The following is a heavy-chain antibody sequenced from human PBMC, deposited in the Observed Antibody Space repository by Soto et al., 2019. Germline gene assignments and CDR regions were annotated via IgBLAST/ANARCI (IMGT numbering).Heavy chain of an antibody. Sequence: QVQLKESGSGLVKPAQTLSLTCAVSGGSITSGGFSWSWIRQPPGKGLEWIGYVHHTGNTDYNPSLGRRVTISLDRSRNLFSLNLTSVTAADTATYYCAKECGGTCLDAFDVWGPGTTVTVSS. CDR1: GGSITSGGFS. J-gene: IGHJ3*01. CDR3: AKECGGTCLDAFDV. CDR2: VHHTGNT. D-gene: IGHD2-15*01. V-gene: IGHV4-30-2*01.